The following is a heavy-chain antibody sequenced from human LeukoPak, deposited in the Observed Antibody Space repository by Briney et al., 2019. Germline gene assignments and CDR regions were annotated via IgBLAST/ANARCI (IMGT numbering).Heavy chain of an antibody. CDR3: AGGSGSIAAAGYYFDY. J-gene: IGHJ4*02. D-gene: IGHD6-13*01. Sequence: GASVKVSCKASGGTSSSYAISWVRQAPGQGLEWMGRIIPIFGTANYAQKFQGRVTITTDESTSTAYMELSSLRSEDTAVYYCAGGSGSIAAAGYYFDYWGQGTLVTVSS. CDR2: IIPIFGTA. CDR1: GGTSSSYA. V-gene: IGHV1-69*05.